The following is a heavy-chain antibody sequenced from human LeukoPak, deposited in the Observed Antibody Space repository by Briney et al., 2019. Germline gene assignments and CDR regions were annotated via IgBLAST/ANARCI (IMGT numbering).Heavy chain of an antibody. D-gene: IGHD6-13*01. CDR1: GFTFSSYG. CDR2: ISYDGSNK. Sequence: PGGSLRLSCAASGFTFSSYGMHWVRQAPGKGLEWVAVISYDGSNKYYADSVKGRFTISRDNSKNTLYLQMNSLRAEDTAVYYCAMAALGGQQLGDDAFDIWGQGTMVTVSS. V-gene: IGHV3-30*03. J-gene: IGHJ3*02. CDR3: AMAALGGQQLGDDAFDI.